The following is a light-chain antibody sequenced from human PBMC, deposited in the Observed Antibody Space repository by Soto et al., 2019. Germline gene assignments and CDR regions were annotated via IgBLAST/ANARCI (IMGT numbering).Light chain of an antibody. V-gene: IGKV1-39*01. CDR3: QQSHSNPRT. CDR1: QSVSRY. J-gene: IGKJ1*01. CDR2: AVS. Sequence: DIQMTQSPPSLSASVGDRVTITCRASQSVSRYLNWYQQKPGKAPNLLIYAVSILESGVPSRFSGSGSGTDFTLTISSLQPEDFATYYCQQSHSNPRTFGQGTKVEIK.